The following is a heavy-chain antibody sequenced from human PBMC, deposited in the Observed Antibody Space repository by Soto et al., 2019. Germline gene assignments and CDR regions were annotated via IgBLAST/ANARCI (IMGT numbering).Heavy chain of an antibody. Sequence: SETLSLTCTVSGGSISSNYWSWIRQPPGKGLEWIGYLYNSGNTNYNPSLKSQVTISVDTSKNQFSLKLTSVTAADTAVYYCARGSSWYDVDWFDPWGPGTLVTVSS. V-gene: IGHV4-59*01. CDR3: ARGSSWYDVDWFDP. J-gene: IGHJ5*02. CDR1: GGSISSNY. D-gene: IGHD6-13*01. CDR2: LYNSGNT.